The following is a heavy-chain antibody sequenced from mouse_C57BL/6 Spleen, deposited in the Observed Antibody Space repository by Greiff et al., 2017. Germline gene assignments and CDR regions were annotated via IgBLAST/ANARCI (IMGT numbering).Heavy chain of an antibody. CDR2: IHPKSGST. Sequence: QVQLQQSGAELVKPGASVKLSCTASGYTFTTYWMHWVKQRPGQGLEWIGMIHPKSGSTNYNEKFKGKATLTVDKSSSTAYLQLNNLTSEDSAVYYCAREGEIYYCGSSYDMDYWGQGTSLTVSS. D-gene: IGHD1-1*01. CDR3: AREGEIYYCGSSYDMDY. J-gene: IGHJ4*01. CDR1: GYTFTTYW. V-gene: IGHV1-64*01.